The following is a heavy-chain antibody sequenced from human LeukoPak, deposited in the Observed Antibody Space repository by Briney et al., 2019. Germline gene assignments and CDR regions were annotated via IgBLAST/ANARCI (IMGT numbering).Heavy chain of an antibody. CDR1: GDTFSSYA. V-gene: IGHV1-69*05. CDR2: IIPIFGTA. Sequence: ASVKVSCKASGDTFSSYAISWVRQAPGQGLEWMGGIIPIFGTANYAQKFQGRVTITTDESTSTAYMELSSLRSEDTAVYYCARTEGTPNYDFWSGYYSPYYMDVWGKGTTVTVSS. D-gene: IGHD3-3*01. J-gene: IGHJ6*03. CDR3: ARTEGTPNYDFWSGYYSPYYMDV.